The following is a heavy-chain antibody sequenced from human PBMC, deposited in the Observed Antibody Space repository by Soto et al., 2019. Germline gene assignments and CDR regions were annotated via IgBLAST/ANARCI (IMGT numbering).Heavy chain of an antibody. CDR1: RFTFSTYA. J-gene: IGHJ5*02. CDR2: VSGSGGNT. D-gene: IGHD3-10*01. V-gene: IGHV3-23*01. Sequence: EVQLLESGGGLVQPGGSLRLSCAASRFTFSTYALTWVRQAPGKGLEWVSDVSGSGGNTYYADSVKGRFTISRDNYKKTPYLQTNSLRAEDTAVYYCAKSDMVRGGGWFDPWGPGTLVTVSS. CDR3: AKSDMVRGGGWFDP.